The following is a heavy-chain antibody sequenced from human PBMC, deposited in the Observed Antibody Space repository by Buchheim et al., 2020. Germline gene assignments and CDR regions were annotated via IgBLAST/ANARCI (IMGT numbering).Heavy chain of an antibody. CDR1: GFTFSNYE. Sequence: EVQLVESGGGLVEPGGSLRLSCAASGFTFSNYEMHWVRQVIGKGLEWVSTIGVGGDTYYPGSVKGRSTISRENAQNSLYLQMNSLRAGDTAVYYCSRGAGELELRTMDVWGQGTT. V-gene: IGHV3-13*04. D-gene: IGHD1-7*01. CDR2: IGVGGDT. CDR3: SRGAGELELRTMDV. J-gene: IGHJ6*02.